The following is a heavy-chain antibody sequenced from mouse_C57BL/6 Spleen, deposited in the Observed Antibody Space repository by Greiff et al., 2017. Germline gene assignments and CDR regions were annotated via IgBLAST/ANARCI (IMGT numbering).Heavy chain of an antibody. D-gene: IGHD1-1*01. CDR1: GYTFTSYW. Sequence: QVQLQQPGAELVKPGASVKLSCKASGYTFTSYWMHWVKQRPGRGLEWIGRIDPNSGGTKYNEKFKSKATLTVDKSSSTAYMQLSSLTSEDSAVYYCARGYYSSRDYWYFDVWGTGTTVTVSS. CDR3: ARGYYSSRDYWYFDV. J-gene: IGHJ1*03. CDR2: IDPNSGGT. V-gene: IGHV1-72*01.